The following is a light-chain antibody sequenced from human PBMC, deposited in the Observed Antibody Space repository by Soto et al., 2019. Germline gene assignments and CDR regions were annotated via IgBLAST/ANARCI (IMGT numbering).Light chain of an antibody. CDR1: QSVNSN. CDR2: GAS. J-gene: IGKJ1*01. V-gene: IGKV3-15*01. Sequence: IVLTQSPGTLSVSPVERATLSCRASQSVNSNLAWYQQKPGQAPRLLIYGASARATGVPARFSGSGSGTEFTLSISSLQSEDSADYYCQQYNNWPRTFGQGTKVDIK. CDR3: QQYNNWPRT.